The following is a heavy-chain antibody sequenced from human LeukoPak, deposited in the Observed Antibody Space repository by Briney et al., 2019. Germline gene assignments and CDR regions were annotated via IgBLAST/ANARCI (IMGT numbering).Heavy chain of an antibody. CDR1: GFTFSSYA. D-gene: IGHD2-2*01. Sequence: PGGSLRLSCAASGFTFSSYAVHWVRQAPGKGLEGVAVISYDGGNKYYADSVKGRFTISRDNSKNTLYLQMNSLRAEDTAVYYCARASLRYCSSTSCYGGVDYWGQGTLVTVSS. J-gene: IGHJ4*02. CDR2: ISYDGGNK. V-gene: IGHV3-30*04. CDR3: ARASLRYCSSTSCYGGVDY.